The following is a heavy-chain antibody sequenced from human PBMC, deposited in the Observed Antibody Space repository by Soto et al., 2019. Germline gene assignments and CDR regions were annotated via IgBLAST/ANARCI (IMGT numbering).Heavy chain of an antibody. CDR2: IKQDGSEK. CDR3: ARDKGTALRYFDWLFRGYMDV. V-gene: IGHV3-7*01. J-gene: IGHJ6*03. CDR1: GFTFSSYW. D-gene: IGHD3-9*01. Sequence: PGGSLRLSCAASGFTFSSYWMSWVLQAPWKGLEWVANIKQDGSEKYYVDSVRGRFTISRDNAKNSLYLQMNSLRAEDTAVYYCARDKGTALRYFDWLFRGYMDVWGKGTTVTVSS.